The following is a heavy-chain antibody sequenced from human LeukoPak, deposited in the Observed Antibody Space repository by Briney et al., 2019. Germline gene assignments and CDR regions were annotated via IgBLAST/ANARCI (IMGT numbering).Heavy chain of an antibody. CDR2: ISGSGGST. J-gene: IGHJ4*02. D-gene: IGHD6-13*01. CDR3: AKDFYSSSWYYFDY. CDR1: GFTFSSYG. Sequence: PGGSLRLPCTASGFTFSSYGMSWVRQAPGKGLEWVSAISGSGGSTYYADSVKGRFTISRDNSKNTLYLQMNSLRAEDTAVYYCAKDFYSSSWYYFDYWGQGTLVTVSS. V-gene: IGHV3-23*01.